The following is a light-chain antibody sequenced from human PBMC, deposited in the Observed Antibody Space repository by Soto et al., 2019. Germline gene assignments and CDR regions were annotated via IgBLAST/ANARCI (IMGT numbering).Light chain of an antibody. CDR1: QSVGKF. CDR2: DTS. Sequence: EIVLTQSPATLSVSPGETATLSCRASQSVGKFVTWYQQKPGQAPRLLIYDTSKRATDIPARFSGSGSGTDFTLTISSLEPDDFSVYFFQHRNNLPALTFGGGTKVDFK. J-gene: IGKJ4*01. V-gene: IGKV3-11*01. CDR3: QHRNNLPALT.